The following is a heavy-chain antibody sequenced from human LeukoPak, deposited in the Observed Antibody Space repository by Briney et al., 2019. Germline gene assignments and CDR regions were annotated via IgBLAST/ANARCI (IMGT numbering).Heavy chain of an antibody. CDR1: GGSFNTYY. Sequence: SETLSLACTVSGGSFNTYYWSWIRQPPGKALEWIGFITDSGNTYYNPSLQSRLAISVDTSKTHFFLKLRSVAAADTAIYYCARHGSDWAFDFWGQGTLVTVSS. V-gene: IGHV4-59*08. CDR2: ITDSGNT. CDR3: ARHGSDWAFDF. J-gene: IGHJ4*02. D-gene: IGHD6-19*01.